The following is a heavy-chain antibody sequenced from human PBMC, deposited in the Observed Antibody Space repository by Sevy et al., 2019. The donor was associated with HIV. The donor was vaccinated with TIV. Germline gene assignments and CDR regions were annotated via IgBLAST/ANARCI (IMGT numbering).Heavy chain of an antibody. CDR1: GGSISSSSYY. Sequence: SETLSLTCTVSGGSISSSSYYWGWIRQPPGKGLEWIGSIYYSGSTYYNPSLKSRVTISVDTSKNQFSLKLSSVTAADTAVYYCATTITIFGVVTPYYYYGMDVWGPGTTVTVSS. D-gene: IGHD3-3*01. CDR3: ATTITIFGVVTPYYYYGMDV. V-gene: IGHV4-39*01. J-gene: IGHJ6*02. CDR2: IYYSGST.